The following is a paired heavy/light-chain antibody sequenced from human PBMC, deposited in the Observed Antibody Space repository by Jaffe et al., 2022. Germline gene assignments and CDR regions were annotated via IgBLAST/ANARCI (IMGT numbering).Heavy chain of an antibody. Sequence: EVQLLESGGGLVQPGGSLRLSCAASGFTFSSYAMSWVRQAPGKGLEWVSAISGSGGSTYYADSVKGRFTISRDNSKNTLYLQMNSLRAEDTAVYYCANIAGVLEWLSPSYYFDYWGQGTLVTVSS. CDR3: ANIAGVLEWLSPSYYFDY. CDR2: ISGSGGST. CDR1: GFTFSSYA. J-gene: IGHJ4*02. D-gene: IGHD3-3*01. V-gene: IGHV3-23*01.
Light chain of an antibody. V-gene: IGLV1-47*01. CDR3: AAWDDSLSGLWV. J-gene: IGLJ3*02. Sequence: QSVLTQPPSASGTPGQRVTISCSGSSSNIGSNYVYWYQQLPGTAPKLLIYRNNQRPSGVPDRFSGSKSGTSASLAISGLRSEDEADYYCAAWDDSLSGLWVFGGGTKLTVL. CDR2: RNN. CDR1: SSNIGSNY.